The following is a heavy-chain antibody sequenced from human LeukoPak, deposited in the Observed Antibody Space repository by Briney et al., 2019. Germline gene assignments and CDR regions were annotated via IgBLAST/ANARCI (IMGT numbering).Heavy chain of an antibody. D-gene: IGHD1-26*01. Sequence: GGSLRLSCAASGFIFSSYSMNWVRPAPGKGLEWVSYISSSSSTIYYADSVKGRFTISRDNAKNSLYLQMNSLRAEDTAVYYCARDEGDPPLDYWGQGTLVTVSS. CDR3: ARDEGDPPLDY. CDR1: GFIFSSYS. V-gene: IGHV3-48*04. J-gene: IGHJ4*02. CDR2: ISSSSSTI.